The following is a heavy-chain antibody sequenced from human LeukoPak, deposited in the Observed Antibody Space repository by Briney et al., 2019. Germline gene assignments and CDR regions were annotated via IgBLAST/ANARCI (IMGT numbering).Heavy chain of an antibody. CDR2: ISGSGGST. CDR3: AKDYYYDSSGYNKADYFDY. J-gene: IGHJ4*02. Sequence: PGGSLRLSCAASGFTFSSYAMSWARQAPGKGLEWVSAISGSGGSTYYADSVKGRFTISRDNSKNTLYLQMNSLRAEDTAVYYCAKDYYYDSSGYNKADYFDYWGQGTLVTVSS. CDR1: GFTFSSYA. D-gene: IGHD3-22*01. V-gene: IGHV3-23*01.